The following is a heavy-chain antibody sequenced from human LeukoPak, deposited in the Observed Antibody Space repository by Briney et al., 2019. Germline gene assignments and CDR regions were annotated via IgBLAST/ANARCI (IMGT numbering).Heavy chain of an antibody. V-gene: IGHV4-30-4*08. D-gene: IGHD1-14*01. CDR1: GGSISSGDYY. CDR2: IYYSGST. CDR3: AREKSVTGEGWFDP. J-gene: IGHJ5*02. Sequence: SETLSLTCTVSGGSISSGDYYWSWIRQPPGKGLEWIGYIYYSGSTYYNPSLKSRVTISVDTSKNQFSLKLSSVTAADTAVYYCAREKSVTGEGWFDPWGQGTLVTVSS.